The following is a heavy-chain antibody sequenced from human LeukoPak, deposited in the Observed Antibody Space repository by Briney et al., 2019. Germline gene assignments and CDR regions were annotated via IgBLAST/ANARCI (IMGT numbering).Heavy chain of an antibody. D-gene: IGHD3-10*01. CDR3: AKDLLKEGSYGSGIDWFDP. J-gene: IGHJ5*02. CDR2: IRYDGSHK. Sequence: PGGSLRLSCAASGFIFSNYGMHWGRQAPGKGLEWVSFIRYDGSHKHYADSVKGRFTISRENSKKTLYLKMNSLRPEDTAMYYCAKDLLKEGSYGSGIDWFDPWGQGAQVTVSS. V-gene: IGHV3-30*02. CDR1: GFIFSNYG.